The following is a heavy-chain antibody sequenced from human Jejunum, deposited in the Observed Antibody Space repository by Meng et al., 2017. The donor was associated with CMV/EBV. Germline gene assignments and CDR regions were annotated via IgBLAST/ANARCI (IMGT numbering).Heavy chain of an antibody. CDR1: TLSNSE. V-gene: IGHV3-48*03. D-gene: IGHD4/OR15-4a*01. CDR2: IEGSGTTI. CDR3: AREVGANSPHYNRFDP. J-gene: IGHJ5*02. Sequence: TLSNSEMHGVRRGAGKGLEWVSNIEGSGTTIRNEDNVKGRFTITRDNAKNSLYLEMNSLRVEDTALYYCAREVGANSPHYNRFDPWGQGTQVTVSS.